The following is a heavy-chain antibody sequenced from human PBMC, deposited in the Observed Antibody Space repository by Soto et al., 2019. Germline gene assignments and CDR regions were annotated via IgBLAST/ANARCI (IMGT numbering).Heavy chain of an antibody. V-gene: IGHV3-23*01. CDR2: ISATGGGT. CDR3: AKDRRAGGNSAFYFDF. J-gene: IGHJ4*02. D-gene: IGHD3-16*01. Sequence: GGSLRLSCAASGFKFSNYAMSWVRQAPGKGLEWVSLISATGGGTYYADSVKGRFTISRNNSHNTLYLQVHSLTAEDTAVYYCAKDRRAGGNSAFYFDFWGQGAQVTVSS. CDR1: GFKFSNYA.